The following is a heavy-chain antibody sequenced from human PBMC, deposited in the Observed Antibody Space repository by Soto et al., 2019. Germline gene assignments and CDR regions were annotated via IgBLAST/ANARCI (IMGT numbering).Heavy chain of an antibody. V-gene: IGHV4-59*01. D-gene: IGHD3-10*01. Sequence: SETLYLTCTVSGGSISSYYWSWIRQPPGKGLEWIGYIYYSGSTNYNPPLKSRVTISVDTSKNQFSLKLSSVTVADTAVFYCARAGTTMVRGVISGWFDPWGQGTLVT. CDR2: IYYSGST. J-gene: IGHJ5*02. CDR3: ARAGTTMVRGVISGWFDP. CDR1: GGSISSYY.